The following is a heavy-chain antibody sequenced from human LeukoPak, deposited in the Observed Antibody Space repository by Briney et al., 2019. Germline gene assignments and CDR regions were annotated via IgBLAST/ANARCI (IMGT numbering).Heavy chain of an antibody. D-gene: IGHD1-26*01. J-gene: IGHJ4*02. V-gene: IGHV1-2*02. CDR3: ARASWELAPFDF. CDR2: INPHSGGT. CDR1: GYTFTDYY. Sequence: ASVKVSCKASGYTFTDYYMHWVRQAPGQGLEWMGWINPHSGGTNYAQKFQGRVTMTRDTSISTAYMELSRLRSDDTAIYYCARASWELAPFDFWGQGTLVTVSS.